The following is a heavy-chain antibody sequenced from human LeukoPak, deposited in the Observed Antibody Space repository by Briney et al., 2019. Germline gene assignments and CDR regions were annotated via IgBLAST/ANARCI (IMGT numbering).Heavy chain of an antibody. CDR1: GFAAGKVW. CDR2: ARIEESQL. V-gene: IGHV3-7*01. D-gene: IGHD2/OR15-2a*01. CDR3: ARDFSPYDSTSYYDAFDI. Sequence: GGSLRLSFSASGFAAGKVWMTSVRQAPGKRLWCVANARIEESQLPYLRSVKGRFTISRDNAKNSLFLQMNSLRVEDTAVYYCARDFSPYDSTSYYDAFDIWGQGTMVTVSS. J-gene: IGHJ3*02.